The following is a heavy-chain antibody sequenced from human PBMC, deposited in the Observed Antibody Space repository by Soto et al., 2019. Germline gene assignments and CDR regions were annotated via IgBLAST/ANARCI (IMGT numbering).Heavy chain of an antibody. D-gene: IGHD2-21*02. CDR2: ISYDASKK. CDR1: GFTFSNYA. J-gene: IGHJ6*02. Sequence: GGSLRLSCTASGFTFSNYAMHWVRQAPGKGLEWVAVISYDASKKYYADSVKGRFTISRDNSKNKLYLQVNSLRVEDTAVYYCAREEMTASGGMDVWGQGTTVTAP. CDR3: AREEMTASGGMDV. V-gene: IGHV3-30-3*01.